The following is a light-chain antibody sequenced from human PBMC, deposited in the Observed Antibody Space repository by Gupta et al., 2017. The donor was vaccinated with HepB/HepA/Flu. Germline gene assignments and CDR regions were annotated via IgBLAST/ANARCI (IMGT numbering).Light chain of an antibody. CDR1: QGIKND. J-gene: IGKJ1*01. CDR2: AAS. V-gene: IGKV1-6*01. CDR3: LQDYSYPRT. Sequence: AIQTPQSPSSPFASVGDRVTITCRASQGIKNDLAWYQHKPGKAPKLLIFAASSLQTGVPSRFSGSGSGTDFTLTISSLQPEDFATYYCLQDYSYPRTFGQGTKVEVK.